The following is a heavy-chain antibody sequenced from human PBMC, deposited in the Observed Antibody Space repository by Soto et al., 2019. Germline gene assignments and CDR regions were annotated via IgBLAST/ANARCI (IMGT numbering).Heavy chain of an antibody. CDR1: GFTFSSYG. Sequence: GGSLRLSCAASGFTFSSYGMHWVRQAPGKGLEWVAVIWYDGSNEYYADSVKGRFTISRDNSKNTLYLQMNSLRAEDTAVYYCARGGITIFGVVSDAFDIWGQGTMVTVSS. V-gene: IGHV3-33*01. D-gene: IGHD3-3*01. CDR2: IWYDGSNE. J-gene: IGHJ3*02. CDR3: ARGGITIFGVVSDAFDI.